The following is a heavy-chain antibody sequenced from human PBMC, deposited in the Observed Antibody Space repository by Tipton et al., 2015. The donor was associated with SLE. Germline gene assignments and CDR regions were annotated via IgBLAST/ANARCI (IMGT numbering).Heavy chain of an antibody. J-gene: IGHJ3*01. CDR1: GYTFSRYW. Sequence: GSLRLSCAASGYTFSRYWMSWVRQAPGKGLEWVANIKQDGSEKYYVDSVKGRFTISRDNAKNSLYLQMNSLRAEDTAVYYCVSEYGGVIADAFDLWGQGTMVTVSS. CDR2: IKQDGSEK. CDR3: VSEYGGVIADAFDL. D-gene: IGHD3-16*02. V-gene: IGHV3-7*01.